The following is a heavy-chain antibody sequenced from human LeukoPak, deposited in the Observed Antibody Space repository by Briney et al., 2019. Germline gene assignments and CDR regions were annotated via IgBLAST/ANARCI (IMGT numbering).Heavy chain of an antibody. D-gene: IGHD4-11*01. CDR3: AKYGPSMTTVTTDFDY. CDR2: ISGRGGST. Sequence: GGSLRLSCAASGFTFSSYAMSWVRQAPGKGLEWVSAISGRGGSTYYADSVKGRFTISRDNSKNALYLQMNSLRAEDTAVYYCAKYGPSMTTVTTDFDYWGQGTLVTVSS. V-gene: IGHV3-23*01. J-gene: IGHJ4*02. CDR1: GFTFSSYA.